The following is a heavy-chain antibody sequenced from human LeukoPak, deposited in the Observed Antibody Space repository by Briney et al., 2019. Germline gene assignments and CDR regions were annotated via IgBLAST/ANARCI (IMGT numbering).Heavy chain of an antibody. J-gene: IGHJ5*02. V-gene: IGHV1-69*05. CDR1: GGTFSSYA. Sequence: ASVKVSCKASGGTFSSYAISWVRQAPGQGLEWMGGIIPIFGTANYAQKFQGRVTITTDESTSTAYMELSSLRSEDTAVYYCAREMSRTYYDFSVRWFDPWGQGTLVTVSS. D-gene: IGHD3-3*01. CDR2: IIPIFGTA. CDR3: AREMSRTYYDFSVRWFDP.